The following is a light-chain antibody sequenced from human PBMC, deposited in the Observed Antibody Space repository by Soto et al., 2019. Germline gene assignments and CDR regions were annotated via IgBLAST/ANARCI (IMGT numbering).Light chain of an antibody. Sequence: DMQMSQIPSILFASVGDRVTITWRASQSISSWLAWYQQKPGKAPNLLIYKASHLENGVPSRFSGSGSGTEFTLTISSLQPGDFATYYCQHYNTYPWTFGQGTKVDIK. V-gene: IGKV1-5*03. CDR1: QSISSW. J-gene: IGKJ1*01. CDR3: QHYNTYPWT. CDR2: KAS.